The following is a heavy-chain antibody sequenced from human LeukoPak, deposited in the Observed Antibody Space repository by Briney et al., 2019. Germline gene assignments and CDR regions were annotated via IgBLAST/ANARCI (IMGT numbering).Heavy chain of an antibody. CDR3: ARAKRSGEQWLVYYYYYYMDV. V-gene: IGHV1-18*01. J-gene: IGHJ6*03. Sequence: GASVKVSCKASGYTFTSYGISWVRQAPGQGLEWMGWISAYNGNTNYAQKLQGRVTMTTDTSTSTAYMELRSLRSDDTAVYYCARAKRSGEQWLVYYYYYYMDVWGKGTTVTVSS. CDR2: ISAYNGNT. D-gene: IGHD6-19*01. CDR1: GYTFTSYG.